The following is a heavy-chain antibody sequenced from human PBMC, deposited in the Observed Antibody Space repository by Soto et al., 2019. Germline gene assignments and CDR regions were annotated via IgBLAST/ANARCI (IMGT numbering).Heavy chain of an antibody. Sequence: GESLKISCKGSGYSFTSYWIGWVRQMPGKGLKWMGIIYPGDSDTRYSPSFQGQVTISADKSISTAYLQWSSLKASDTAMYYCARQGKYYDFWSGYPTYGMDVWGQGTTVTVSS. J-gene: IGHJ6*02. CDR2: IYPGDSDT. V-gene: IGHV5-51*01. CDR1: GYSFTSYW. D-gene: IGHD3-3*01. CDR3: ARQGKYYDFWSGYPTYGMDV.